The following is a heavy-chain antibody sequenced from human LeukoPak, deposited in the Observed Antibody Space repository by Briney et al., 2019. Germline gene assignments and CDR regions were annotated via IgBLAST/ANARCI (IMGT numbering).Heavy chain of an antibody. D-gene: IGHD1-26*01. Sequence: SETLSLTCTVSGGSISSHYWSWIRQPPGKGLEWMGNIYYSGSTNYNPSLKSRVTISVDTSKKQFSLKLSSVTAADTAVYYCARRSYGEGWPFDYWGQGTLVTVSS. CDR2: IYYSGST. CDR1: GGSISSHY. CDR3: ARRSYGEGWPFDY. V-gene: IGHV4-59*11. J-gene: IGHJ4*02.